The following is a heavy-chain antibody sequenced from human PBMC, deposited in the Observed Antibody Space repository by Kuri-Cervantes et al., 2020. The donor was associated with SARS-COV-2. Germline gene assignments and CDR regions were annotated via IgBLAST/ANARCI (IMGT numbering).Heavy chain of an antibody. Sequence: GSLRLSCTVSGGSISSYYWSWIRQPPGKGLEWIGYIYYSGSTNSNPSLKSRVTISVDTSKNQFSLKLSSATAADTAVYYCAREHLWLYSSGWSLGGWYFDLWGRGTLVTVSS. V-gene: IGHV4-59*01. D-gene: IGHD6-19*01. CDR1: GGSISSYY. CDR2: IYYSGST. J-gene: IGHJ2*01. CDR3: AREHLWLYSSGWSLGGWYFDL.